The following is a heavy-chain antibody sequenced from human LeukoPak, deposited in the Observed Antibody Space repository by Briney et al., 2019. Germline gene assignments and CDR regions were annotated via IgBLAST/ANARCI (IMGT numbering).Heavy chain of an antibody. J-gene: IGHJ6*03. V-gene: IGHV3-30*02. CDR1: GFTFSSYG. Sequence: GGSLRLSCAASGFTFSSYGMHWVRQAPGKGLEWVAFIRYDGSNKYYADSVKGRFTISRDNSKNTLYLQMNSLRAEDTAVYYCAKDIAARIYYYYYYMDVWGKGTTVTVSS. CDR3: AKDIAARIYYYYYYMDV. D-gene: IGHD6-6*01. CDR2: IRYDGSNK.